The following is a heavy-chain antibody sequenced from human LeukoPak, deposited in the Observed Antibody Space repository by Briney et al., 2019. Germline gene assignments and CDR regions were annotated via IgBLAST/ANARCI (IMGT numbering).Heavy chain of an antibody. CDR1: GFTFSNAW. J-gene: IGHJ4*02. D-gene: IGHD3-22*01. CDR3: TRGSNRYDSSDLDN. CDR2: IYSKADGGTI. Sequence: SGGSLRLSCAASGFTFSNAWMNWVRQAPGKGLEWVGRIYSKADGGTIEYPAPVKGRFTISRDDSKNTLYLQMNSLKTEDTAVYYCTRGSNRYDSSDLDNWGQGTLVTVSS. V-gene: IGHV3-15*01.